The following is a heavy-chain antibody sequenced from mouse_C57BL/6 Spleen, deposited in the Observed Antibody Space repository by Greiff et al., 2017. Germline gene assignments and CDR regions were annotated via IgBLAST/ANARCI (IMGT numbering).Heavy chain of an antibody. V-gene: IGHV1-53*01. CDR3: ARSSDGYYAMDY. D-gene: IGHD2-3*01. CDR2: INPSNGGT. J-gene: IGHJ4*01. Sequence: QVQLQQPGTELVKPGASVKLSCKASGYTFTSYGMHWVKQRPGQGLEWIGNINPSNGGTNYNQKFKDKATLTADKSSSTAYMQLSSLTYEDSAVYYCARSSDGYYAMDYWGQGTSVTVSS. CDR1: GYTFTSYG.